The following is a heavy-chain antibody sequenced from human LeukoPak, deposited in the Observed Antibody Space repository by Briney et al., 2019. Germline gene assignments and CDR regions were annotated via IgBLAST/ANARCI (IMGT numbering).Heavy chain of an antibody. V-gene: IGHV3-30*18. Sequence: PGGSLRLSCAASGFTFSSYGMHWVRQAPGKGLEWVAVISYDGSNKYYADSVKGRFTISRDNSKNTLYLQMNSLRAEDTAVYYCAKLVYYDSSGFDYWGQGTLVTVSS. CDR3: AKLVYYDSSGFDY. D-gene: IGHD3-22*01. J-gene: IGHJ4*02. CDR1: GFTFSSYG. CDR2: ISYDGSNK.